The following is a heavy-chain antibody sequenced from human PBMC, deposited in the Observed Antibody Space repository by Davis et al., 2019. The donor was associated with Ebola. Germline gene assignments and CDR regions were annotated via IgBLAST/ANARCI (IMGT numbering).Heavy chain of an antibody. CDR3: ARDTRPCGDDCYDDTFDM. D-gene: IGHD2-21*02. CDR2: MHHGGGA. CDR1: GGSITTHS. V-gene: IGHV4-59*11. J-gene: IGHJ3*02. Sequence: PSETLSLTCSVPGGSITTHSWSWIRQPPGKGLEWIGFMHHGGGANSNPSLKSRVSISIDTSANQVSLKLTSVTAAETDIYYCARDTRPCGDDCYDDTFDMWGPGTLVTVSS.